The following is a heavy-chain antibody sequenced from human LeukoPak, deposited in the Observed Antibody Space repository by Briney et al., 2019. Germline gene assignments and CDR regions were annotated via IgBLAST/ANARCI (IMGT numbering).Heavy chain of an antibody. Sequence: SETLSLTCAVYGGSFSGYYWSWIRQPPGKGLEWIGEINHSGSTNYNPSLKSRVTISVDTYKNQFSLKLSSVTAADTAVYYCARSVKRHHTFGVVINYYYYMDVWGKGTTVTVSS. J-gene: IGHJ6*03. D-gene: IGHD3-3*01. CDR3: ARSVKRHHTFGVVINYYYYMDV. V-gene: IGHV4-34*01. CDR1: GGSFSGYY. CDR2: INHSGST.